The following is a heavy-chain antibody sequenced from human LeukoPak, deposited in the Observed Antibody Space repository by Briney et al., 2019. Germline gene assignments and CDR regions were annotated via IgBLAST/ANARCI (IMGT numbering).Heavy chain of an antibody. D-gene: IGHD5-18*01. CDR1: GFTFSSYA. CDR2: ISYDGSNK. J-gene: IGHJ4*02. CDR3: AKDLRGYSYGYDY. V-gene: IGHV3-30*04. Sequence: PGRSLRLSCAASGFTFSSYAMHWVRQAPGKGLEWVAVISYDGSNKYYADSVKGRFTISRDNSKNTLYLQMNSLRAEDTAVYYCAKDLRGYSYGYDYWGQGTLVTVSS.